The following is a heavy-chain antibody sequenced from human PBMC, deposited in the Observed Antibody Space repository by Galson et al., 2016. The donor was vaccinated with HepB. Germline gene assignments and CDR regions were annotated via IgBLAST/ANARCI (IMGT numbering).Heavy chain of an antibody. D-gene: IGHD3-22*01. J-gene: IGHJ6*03. CDR3: ARVYDSSGYYGEAFYYYMDV. Sequence: ETLSLTCAVSGGFVSSGNWWSWVRQPPGKGLEWIGEIYHSGRTNYNPSLKSRVTISVDKSKNPFSLKLSSVTAADTAVYYCARVYDSSGYYGEAFYYYMDVWGKGTTVTVSS. CDR2: IYHSGRT. V-gene: IGHV4-4*02. CDR1: GGFVSSGNW.